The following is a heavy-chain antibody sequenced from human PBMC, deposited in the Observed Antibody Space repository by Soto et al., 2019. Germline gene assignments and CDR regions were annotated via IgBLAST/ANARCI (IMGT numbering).Heavy chain of an antibody. CDR3: AKAAQMTPVAARHFDY. J-gene: IGHJ4*02. V-gene: IGHV3-23*01. CDR2: ISGSGGST. CDR1: GFTFSSYT. Sequence: GGSLRLSCAASGFTFSSYTMNWVRQAPGKGLEWVSAISGSGGSTYYADSVKGRFTISRDNSKNTLYVQMNSLRAEDTAVYYCAKAAQMTPVAARHFDYWGQGTLVTVSS. D-gene: IGHD4-17*01.